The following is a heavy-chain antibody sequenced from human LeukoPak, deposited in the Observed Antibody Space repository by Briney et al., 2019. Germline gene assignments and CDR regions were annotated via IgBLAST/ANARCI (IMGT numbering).Heavy chain of an antibody. CDR1: GGSISDDY. CDR2: MYTSGNI. D-gene: IGHD6-13*01. CDR3: ARGAGPFDY. Sequence: SETLSLTCTVSGGSISDDYWSWIRQSAGKGLEWIGRMYTSGNINYNPSLKRRVTMSVDTSRNQFSLKLSSVTVADTAVYYCARGAGPFDYWGQGILVTVSS. J-gene: IGHJ4*02. V-gene: IGHV4-4*07.